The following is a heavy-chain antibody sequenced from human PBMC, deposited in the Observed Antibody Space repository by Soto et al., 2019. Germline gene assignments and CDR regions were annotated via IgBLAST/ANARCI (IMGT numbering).Heavy chain of an antibody. D-gene: IGHD2-2*01. Sequence: EVQLLESGGGLVQPGGSLRLSYAASGFTFSSYAMSWVRQAPGKGLEWVSAISGSGGSTYYADSVKGRFTISRDNSKNTLYLQMNSLRAEDTAVYYCAKDSTFEDIVVVPAARKYYYYYYMDVWGKGTTVTVSS. CDR3: AKDSTFEDIVVVPAARKYYYYYYMDV. CDR2: ISGSGGST. V-gene: IGHV3-23*01. CDR1: GFTFSSYA. J-gene: IGHJ6*03.